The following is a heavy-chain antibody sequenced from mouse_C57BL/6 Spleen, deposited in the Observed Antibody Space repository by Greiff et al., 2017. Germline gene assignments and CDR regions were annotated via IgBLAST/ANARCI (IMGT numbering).Heavy chain of an antibody. CDR2: IYPGGGYT. CDR3: ARERYYDYDEASAWFAY. J-gene: IGHJ3*01. V-gene: IGHV1-63*01. CDR1: GYTFTNYW. D-gene: IGHD2-4*01. Sequence: VKLMESGAELVRPGTSVKMSCKASGYTFTNYWIGWVKQRPGHGLEWIGDIYPGGGYTNYNEKFKGKATLTADKSSSTAYIQFSSLTSEDSAIYYCARERYYDYDEASAWFAYWGQGTLVTVSA.